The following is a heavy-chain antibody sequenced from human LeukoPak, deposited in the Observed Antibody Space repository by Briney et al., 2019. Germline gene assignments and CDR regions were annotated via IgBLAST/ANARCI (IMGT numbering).Heavy chain of an antibody. Sequence: PGGSLRLSCAASGSPFSSFAIHWVRQVPGKGLEWVTAISYDGSNKYYADSVKGRFTISRDNSKNTLYVQMNSLRLEDTAVYYCAQAVKGYSYGDDAFDIWGQGTMVIVSS. J-gene: IGHJ3*02. CDR1: GSPFSSFA. D-gene: IGHD5-18*01. CDR2: ISYDGSNK. CDR3: AQAVKGYSYGDDAFDI. V-gene: IGHV3-30*18.